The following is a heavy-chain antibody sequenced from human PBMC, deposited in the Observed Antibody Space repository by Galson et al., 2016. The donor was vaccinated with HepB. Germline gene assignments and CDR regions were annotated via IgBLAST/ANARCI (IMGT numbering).Heavy chain of an antibody. V-gene: IGHV1-18*01. CDR3: AREGGTVRTHHVLGH. Sequence: SVKVSCKASGYTFRMYGISWVRQAPGQGLEWLGWISPYSGDTDYAQKFQGRVTMTTDTSTDTAYMELRSLSSDDTAVYWCAREGGTVRTHHVLGHWGQGALVTVSS. D-gene: IGHD4-17*01. J-gene: IGHJ1*01. CDR1: GYTFRMYG. CDR2: ISPYSGDT.